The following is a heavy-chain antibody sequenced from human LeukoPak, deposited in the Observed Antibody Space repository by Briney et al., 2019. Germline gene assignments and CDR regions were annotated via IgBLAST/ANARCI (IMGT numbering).Heavy chain of an antibody. CDR3: AKGPYYGSGYYEW. V-gene: IGHV3-30*18. D-gene: IGHD6-19*01. Sequence: GGSLRLSCAASGFTFSSYGMHWVRQAPGKGLEWVAVISYDGSNEYYADSVKGRFTISRDNSNNTLYLQMNSLRAEDTAVYHCAKGPYYGSGYYEWWGLGTRVTVSS. CDR2: ISYDGSNE. CDR1: GFTFSSYG. J-gene: IGHJ4*02.